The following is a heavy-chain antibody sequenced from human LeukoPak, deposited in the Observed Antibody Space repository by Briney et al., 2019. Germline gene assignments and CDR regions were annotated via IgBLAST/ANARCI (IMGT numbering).Heavy chain of an antibody. V-gene: IGHV3-15*01. J-gene: IGHJ3*02. CDR1: GLTFTKAW. CDR2: IKSNTDGGTT. Sequence: KSGGSLRLSCAASGLTFTKAWMTWVRQAPGEGLEWVGHIKSNTDGGTTDYAAPVKGRFTISRDDSKNTLYLQMNSLKTEDTAVYYCTTNPYDRSGYHIWGQGTMVTVSS. CDR3: TTNPYDRSGYHI. D-gene: IGHD3-22*01.